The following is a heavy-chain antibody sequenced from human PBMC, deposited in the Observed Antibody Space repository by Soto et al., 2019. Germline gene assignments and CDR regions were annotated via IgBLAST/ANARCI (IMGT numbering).Heavy chain of an antibody. J-gene: IGHJ5*02. CDR2: INPNSGGT. CDR3: ARGILWFGELFYNWFDP. Sequence: ASVKVSCKASGYTFTGYYMHWVRQAPRQGLEWMGWINPNSGGTNYAQKFQGWVTMTRDTSISTAYMELSRLRSDDTAVYYCARGILWFGELFYNWFDPWGQGTLVTVSS. V-gene: IGHV1-2*04. D-gene: IGHD3-10*01. CDR1: GYTFTGYY.